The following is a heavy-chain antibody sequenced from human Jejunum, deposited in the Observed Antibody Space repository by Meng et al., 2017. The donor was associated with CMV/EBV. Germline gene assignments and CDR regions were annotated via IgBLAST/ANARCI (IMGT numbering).Heavy chain of an antibody. J-gene: IGHJ4*02. CDR3: ASVSGSRTRLRFDY. Sequence: QVQLQESGPGLVKPSEXLSLTCTVPGDSISSYYWSWIRQPAGKGLEWIGHIYNSGSTNYNPSLMSRVTMSIDTSKNQFSLKLNSVTAADTAVYYCASVSGSRTRLRFDYWDQGTLVTVSS. CDR2: IYNSGST. CDR1: GDSISSYY. V-gene: IGHV4-4*07. D-gene: IGHD6-13*01.